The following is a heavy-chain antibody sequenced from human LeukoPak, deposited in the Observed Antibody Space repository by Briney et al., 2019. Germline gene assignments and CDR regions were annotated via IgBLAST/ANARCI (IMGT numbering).Heavy chain of an antibody. J-gene: IGHJ4*02. CDR2: ISSSSSYI. CDR3: ARAAIGQWLVL. CDR1: GFTFSSYS. V-gene: IGHV3-21*01. D-gene: IGHD6-19*01. Sequence: GGSLRLSCAASGFTFSSYSMNWVRQAPGKGLEWVSSISSSSSYIYYADSVKGRFTVSRDNAKNSLYLQMNSLRAEDTAVYYCARAAIGQWLVLWGQGTLVTVSS.